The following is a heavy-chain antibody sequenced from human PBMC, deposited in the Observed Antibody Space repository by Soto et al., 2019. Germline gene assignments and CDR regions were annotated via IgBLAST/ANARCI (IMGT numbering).Heavy chain of an antibody. J-gene: IGHJ5*02. Sequence: QVQLVQSGAEVKKPGASVKVSCKASGYTFTSYGISWVRQAPGQGLEWMGWISAYNGNTNYAQKLQGRVTMTTDPSTSTAYMELRSLRSDVTGVYYCARDWSLVTMIVVAGAFDPWGQGTLVTVSS. V-gene: IGHV1-18*01. CDR3: ARDWSLVTMIVVAGAFDP. CDR2: ISAYNGNT. D-gene: IGHD3-22*01. CDR1: GYTFTSYG.